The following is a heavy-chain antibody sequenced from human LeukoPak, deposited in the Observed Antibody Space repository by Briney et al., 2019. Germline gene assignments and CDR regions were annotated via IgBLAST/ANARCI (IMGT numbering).Heavy chain of an antibody. CDR3: ARTIDYYDILTGYCY. D-gene: IGHD3-9*01. J-gene: IGHJ4*02. CDR2: ISSSSSYI. CDR1: GFTFSSYS. Sequence: GRCLRLSCAASGFTFSSYSMNWGRHAPGKGLEWVSSISSSSSYIYYADSVKGRFTISRDNAKNSLYLQMNSLRAEDTAVYYCARTIDYYDILTGYCYWGQGTLVTVSS. V-gene: IGHV3-21*01.